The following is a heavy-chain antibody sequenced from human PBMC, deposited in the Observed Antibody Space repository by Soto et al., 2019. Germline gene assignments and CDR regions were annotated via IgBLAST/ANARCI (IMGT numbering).Heavy chain of an antibody. CDR2: IIPIFGTA. J-gene: IGHJ6*02. CDR3: AREDIVVVPAAIAYGMDV. CDR1: GGTFSSYA. Sequence: SVKVSCKXSGGTFSSYAISWVRQAPGQGLEWMGGIIPIFGTANYAQKFQGRVTITADKSTSTAYMELSSLRSEDTAVYYCAREDIVVVPAAIAYGMDVWGQGTTVTVSS. V-gene: IGHV1-69*06. D-gene: IGHD2-2*01.